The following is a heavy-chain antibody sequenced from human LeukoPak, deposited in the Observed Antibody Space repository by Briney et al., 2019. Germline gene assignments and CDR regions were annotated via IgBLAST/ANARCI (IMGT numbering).Heavy chain of an antibody. CDR1: GFTFSSYA. CDR3: AKADPYGDSLIEM. D-gene: IGHD4-17*01. CDR2: ISYDGSNK. V-gene: IGHV3-30*04. Sequence: GRSLRLSCAASGFTFSSYAMHWVRQAPGKGLEWVAVISYDGSNKYYGDSVKGRITISRDNSKKTLYLQLNSLRPEDTAVYYCAKADPYGDSLIEMWGQGALVTVSS. J-gene: IGHJ4*02.